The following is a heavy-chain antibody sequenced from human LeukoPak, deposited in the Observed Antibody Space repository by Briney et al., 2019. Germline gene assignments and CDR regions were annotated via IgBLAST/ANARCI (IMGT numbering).Heavy chain of an antibody. V-gene: IGHV4-61*01. D-gene: IGHD3-10*01. Sequence: SETLSLTCIVSGGSASSGSYYWSWIRQPPGKGLEWIGYIYYSGSTNYNPSLKSRVTISVDTSKNQFSLKLNSVTAADTAVYYCARGSGSGVPFDFWGQGTLVTVSS. CDR1: GGSASSGSYY. CDR2: IYYSGST. J-gene: IGHJ4*02. CDR3: ARGSGSGVPFDF.